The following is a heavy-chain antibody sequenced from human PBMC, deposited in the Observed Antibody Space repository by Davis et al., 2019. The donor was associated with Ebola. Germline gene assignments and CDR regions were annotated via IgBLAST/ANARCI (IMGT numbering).Heavy chain of an antibody. CDR2: IYYSGST. J-gene: IGHJ5*02. CDR3: ARQGWSGYSLRHWLDP. CDR1: GGSVGSDY. V-gene: IGHV4-39*01. Sequence: SETLSLTSSVSGGSVGSDYWGWIRQPPGNGLEWIGTIYYSGSTYYNPSLKSRVTISVDTSKNQVPLNLVSVTAADTAVYYCARQGWSGYSLRHWLDPGGRGTLVTVSS. D-gene: IGHD3-3*01.